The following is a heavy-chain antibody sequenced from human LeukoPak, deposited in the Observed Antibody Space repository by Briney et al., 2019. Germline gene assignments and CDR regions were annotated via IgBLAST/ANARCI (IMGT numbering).Heavy chain of an antibody. J-gene: IGHJ6*02. D-gene: IGHD5/OR15-5a*01. V-gene: IGHV6-1*01. CDR1: GDSVSSNSGT. CDR2: TYYRSKWYN. Sequence: SQTLSLTCAISGDSVSSNSGTWNWIRQSPSRGLEWLGRTYYRSKWYNDCAVSVKSRITINPDTSKNHFSLQLNSVTPDDTAVYYCARGKSKRLDVWGQGTTVTVSS. CDR3: ARGKSKRLDV.